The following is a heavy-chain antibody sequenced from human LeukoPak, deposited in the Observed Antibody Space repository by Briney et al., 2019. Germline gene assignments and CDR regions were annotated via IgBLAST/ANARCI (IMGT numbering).Heavy chain of an antibody. CDR2: ISWNSGSI. D-gene: IGHD3-10*01. J-gene: IGHJ3*02. V-gene: IGHV3-9*01. Sequence: GGSLRLSCAASGFTFDDYAMHWVRQAPGKGLEWVSGISWNSGSIGYADSVKGRFTISRDNAKNSLYLQMNSLRAEDTALYYCAKDLSSPGGDAFDIWGQGTMVTVSS. CDR3: AKDLSSPGGDAFDI. CDR1: GFTFDDYA.